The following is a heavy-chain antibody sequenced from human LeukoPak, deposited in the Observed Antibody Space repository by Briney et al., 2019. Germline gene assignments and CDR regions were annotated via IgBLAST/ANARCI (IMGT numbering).Heavy chain of an antibody. J-gene: IGHJ4*02. CDR1: GGSFSGYY. V-gene: IGHV4-34*01. D-gene: IGHD3-22*01. CDR2: INHSGST. CDR3: ARGITHSYYYDSSGYYYPDY. Sequence: SETLSLTCAVYGGSFSGYYWIWIRQPPGKGLEGRGEINHSGSTNYNPSLKRRVTIPVDTSKTQFYLKLRSVTAADTAVYYCARGITHSYYYDSSGYYYPDYWGQGTLVTVSS.